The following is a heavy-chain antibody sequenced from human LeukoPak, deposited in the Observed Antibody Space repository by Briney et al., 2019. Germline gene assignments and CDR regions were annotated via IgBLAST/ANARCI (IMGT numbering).Heavy chain of an antibody. D-gene: IGHD2-2*01. Sequence: PGGSLRLSCAASGFIDSNYYMNWVRQAPGKGLECVSVIYNGGATYYADSVKGRFTISRDNSKNTLYLQMNGLRAEDTAVYFCAREFGSGTFDWGQGTLVTVSS. CDR1: GFIDSNYY. J-gene: IGHJ4*02. CDR2: IYNGGAT. V-gene: IGHV3-53*01. CDR3: AREFGSGTFD.